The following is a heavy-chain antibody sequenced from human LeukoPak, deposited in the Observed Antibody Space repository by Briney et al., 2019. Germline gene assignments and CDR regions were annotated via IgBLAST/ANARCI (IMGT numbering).Heavy chain of an antibody. CDR3: ARVRTTGSFVP. Sequence: PGGSLRLSCAASGFTVSSNYMSWVRQAPGKGLEWVSVIYSGGSTYYADSVKGRFTISRDNSKNTLYLQMNSLRAEDTAVYYCARVRTTGSFVPWGQGTLVTVSS. D-gene: IGHD4-17*01. CDR1: GFTVSSNY. V-gene: IGHV3-66*01. CDR2: IYSGGST. J-gene: IGHJ5*02.